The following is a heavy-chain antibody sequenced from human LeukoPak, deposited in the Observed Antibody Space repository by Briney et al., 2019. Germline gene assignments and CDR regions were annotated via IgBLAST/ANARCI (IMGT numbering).Heavy chain of an antibody. V-gene: IGHV3-30*02. CDR1: GFTFSDYS. D-gene: IGHD3-16*01. CDR3: AKDDDWGRYKH. Sequence: GGSLRLSCAASGFTFSDYSMHWDRQAPGKGLNWVAFIRYDGNNKYYADSVKGRFTISRDNSKNMLYLEMNSLSTEDTAAYYCAKDDDWGRYKHWGQGTLVTVSS. J-gene: IGHJ1*01. CDR2: IRYDGNNK.